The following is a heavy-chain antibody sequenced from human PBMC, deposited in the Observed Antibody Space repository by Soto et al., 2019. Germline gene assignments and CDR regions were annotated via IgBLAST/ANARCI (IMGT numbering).Heavy chain of an antibody. D-gene: IGHD3-3*01. J-gene: IGHJ3*01. CDR2: INPNSGGT. CDR1: GYTFTGYY. V-gene: IGHV1-2*04. CDR3: ARGWSLDFRRGYNAIDF. Sequence: GASVKVSCKASGYTFTGYYMHWVRQAPGQGLEWMGWINPNSGGTNYAQKFQGWVTMTRNTSISTAYMELSSLRSEDTAVYYCARGWSLDFRRGYNAIDFRGQGTMVNLSS.